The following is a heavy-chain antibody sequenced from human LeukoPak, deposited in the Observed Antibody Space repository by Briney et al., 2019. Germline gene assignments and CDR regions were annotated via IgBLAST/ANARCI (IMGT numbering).Heavy chain of an antibody. CDR2: IRGGGGSA. D-gene: IGHD4-17*01. J-gene: IGHJ3*02. CDR1: VFTFSAYA. V-gene: IGHV3-23*01. CDR3: ARDPNGDYIGAFDM. Sequence: GGSLRLSCIDSVFTFSAYAMMWVRQAPGKGPGWVSAIRGGGGSAFYADSVKGRFTISRDNSKYTLFLQMNSLRAEDTAVYYCARDPNGDYIGAFDMWGPGTMVTVSS.